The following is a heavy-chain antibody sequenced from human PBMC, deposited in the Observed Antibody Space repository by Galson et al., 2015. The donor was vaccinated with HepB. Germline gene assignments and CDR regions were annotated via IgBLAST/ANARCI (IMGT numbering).Heavy chain of an antibody. V-gene: IGHV4-39*01. J-gene: IGHJ4*02. CDR2: IYQTGKS. D-gene: IGHD3-3*01. CDR1: GGSISSSSYY. Sequence: TLSLTCTVSGGSISSSSYYWGWIRQSPGKGLEWIGSIYQTGKSYYNPSLKSRVTISIDASKNHFSLRLTSVTAADTAMYYCASPYYDFWSGYSAFDYWGQGIQVAVSS. CDR3: ASPYYDFWSGYSAFDY.